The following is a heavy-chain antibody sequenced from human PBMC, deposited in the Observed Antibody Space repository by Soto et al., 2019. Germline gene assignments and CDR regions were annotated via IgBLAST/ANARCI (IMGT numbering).Heavy chain of an antibody. D-gene: IGHD3-9*01. Sequence: GGSLRLSCAASGFTFSSYGMSWVRQAPGKGLEWVANIKQDGSEKYYVDSVKGRFTISRDNAKNSLYLQMNSLRAEDTAVYYCARGLRYFDWLPTADYYYGMDVCGPGTTLTVS. CDR2: IKQDGSEK. CDR1: GFTFSSYG. CDR3: ARGLRYFDWLPTADYYYGMDV. V-gene: IGHV3-7*01. J-gene: IGHJ6*02.